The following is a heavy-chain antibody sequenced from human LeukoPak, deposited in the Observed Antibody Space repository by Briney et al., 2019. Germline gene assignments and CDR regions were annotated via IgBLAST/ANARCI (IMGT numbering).Heavy chain of an antibody. CDR2: ISYDGSNK. Sequence: GGSLRLSCAASGFTFSSYGMHWVRQAPGKGLEWVAVISYDGSNKYYADSVKGRFTISRDNSKNTLYLQMNSLRAEDTAVYYCAKDRFRYCSSTSCLFDYWGQGTLVTVSS. D-gene: IGHD2-2*01. CDR3: AKDRFRYCSSTSCLFDY. V-gene: IGHV3-30*18. J-gene: IGHJ4*02. CDR1: GFTFSSYG.